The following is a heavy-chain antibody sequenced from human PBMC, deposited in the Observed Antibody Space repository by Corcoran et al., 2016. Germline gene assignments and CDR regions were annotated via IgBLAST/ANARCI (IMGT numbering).Heavy chain of an antibody. CDR1: GGSFSGYY. D-gene: IGHD3-22*01. CDR3: ARGYYYDSSGRLDY. J-gene: IGHJ4*02. V-gene: IGHV4-34*01. CDR2: INHRGST. Sequence: QVQLQQWGAGLLKPSETLSLTCAVYGGSFSGYYWSWIRQPPGKGLEWIGEINHRGSTNYNPSLKSRVTISVDTSKNQFSRKLSSVTAAATAVYYCARGYYYDSSGRLDYWGQGTLVTVSS.